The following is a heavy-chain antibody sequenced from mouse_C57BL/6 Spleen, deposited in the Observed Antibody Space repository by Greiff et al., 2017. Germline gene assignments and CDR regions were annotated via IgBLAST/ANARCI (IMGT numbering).Heavy chain of an antibody. Sequence: QVQLQQPGAELVRPGSSVKLSCKASGYTFTSYWMHWVKQRPIQGLEWIGNIDPSDSETHYNQKFKDKATLTVDKSSSTAYMQLSSLTSEDSAVYYCARNYYGNYDYWGQGTTLTVSS. J-gene: IGHJ2*01. CDR3: ARNYYGNYDY. CDR1: GYTFTSYW. D-gene: IGHD2-1*01. V-gene: IGHV1-52*01. CDR2: IDPSDSET.